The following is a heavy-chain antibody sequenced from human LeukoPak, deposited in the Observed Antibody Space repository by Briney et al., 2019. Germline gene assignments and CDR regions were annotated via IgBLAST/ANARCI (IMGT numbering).Heavy chain of an antibody. V-gene: IGHV3-53*01. CDR2: IYSGGST. CDR1: GFTVSSNY. Sequence: GGSLRLSCAASGFTVSSNYMSWVRQAPGKGLEWVSVIYSGGSTYYADSVKGRFTISRDNSKNTLYLQMNSLRDEDTAVYYCAGGPSTNCGGDCYHINYGMDVWGQGTTVTVSS. J-gene: IGHJ6*02. D-gene: IGHD2-21*02. CDR3: AGGPSTNCGGDCYHINYGMDV.